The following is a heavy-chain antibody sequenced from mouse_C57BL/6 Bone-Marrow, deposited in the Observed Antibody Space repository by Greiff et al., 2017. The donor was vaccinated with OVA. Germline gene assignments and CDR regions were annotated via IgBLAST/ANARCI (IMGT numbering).Heavy chain of an antibody. J-gene: IGHJ2*01. CDR1: GYTFTSYG. V-gene: IGHV1-81*01. CDR2: IYPRSGNT. D-gene: IGHD1-1*01. CDR3: ARPVISAVVAPIDN. Sequence: QVQLQQSGAELARPGASVKLSCKASGYTFTSYGISWVKQRTGQGLEWIGEIYPRSGNTYYNEKFKGKATLTADKSSSTAYMELRSLTSEDSAVYFCARPVISAVVAPIDNWGQGNTLTVSS.